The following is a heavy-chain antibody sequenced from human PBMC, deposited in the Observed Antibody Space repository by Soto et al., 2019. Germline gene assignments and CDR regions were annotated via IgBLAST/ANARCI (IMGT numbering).Heavy chain of an antibody. D-gene: IGHD6-13*01. CDR1: GYTFTSYG. Sequence: QVQLVQSGAEVKKPGASVKVSCKASGYTFTSYGISWVRQAPGQGLEWMGWISAYNGNTNYAQKLQGRVTMTTETTTSTAYMELRSLRSDDTAVYYCARESLGFSSSWYGDFYYYMDVWGKGTTVTVSS. J-gene: IGHJ6*03. CDR2: ISAYNGNT. CDR3: ARESLGFSSSWYGDFYYYMDV. V-gene: IGHV1-18*01.